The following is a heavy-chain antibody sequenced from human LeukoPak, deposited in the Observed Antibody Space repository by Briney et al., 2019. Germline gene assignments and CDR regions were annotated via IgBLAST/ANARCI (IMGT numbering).Heavy chain of an antibody. J-gene: IGHJ4*02. V-gene: IGHV3-7*01. CDR3: GREWAVDF. Sequence: GGSLTLSCAASGFTLSKHWMTWVRQAPGKGLECVAIIKQDGSEKYYVNSVKGRFAISRDNAKNSLYLQMNSLRVEDTAVYYCGREWAVDFWGQGTLVTVSS. CDR2: IKQDGSEK. CDR1: GFTLSKHW.